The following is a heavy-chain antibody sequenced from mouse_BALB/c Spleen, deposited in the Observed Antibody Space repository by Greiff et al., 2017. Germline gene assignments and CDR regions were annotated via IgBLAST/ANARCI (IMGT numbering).Heavy chain of an antibody. V-gene: IGHV5-6*01. CDR1: GFTFSSYG. CDR2: ISSGGSYT. D-gene: IGHD2-1*01. CDR3: ERHPCDGKTSYWYFDV. J-gene: IGHJ1*01. Sequence: EVKVVESGGDLVKPGGSLKLSCAASGFTFSSYGMSWVRQTPDKRLEWVATISSGGSYTYSPDSVKGRFTISRDNAKNTLYLQMSSLKSEDTAMYYGERHPCDGKTSYWYFDVWGAGTTVTVSS.